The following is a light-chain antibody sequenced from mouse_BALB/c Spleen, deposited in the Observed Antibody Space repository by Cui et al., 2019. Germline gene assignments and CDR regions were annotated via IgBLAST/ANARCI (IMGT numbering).Light chain of an antibody. CDR3: QQYYSSTWT. CDR2: WAS. CDR1: QSPLYSSNQKNY. J-gene: IGKJ1*01. Sequence: DIVMSQSPSSLAVSVGEKVTMSCKSSQSPLYSSNQKNYLAWYQQKPGQSPKLLIYWASTRESGVPDRFTGSGSGTDFTLTISSVKAEDMAVYYCQQYYSSTWTFGGGTKLEIK. V-gene: IGKV8-30*01.